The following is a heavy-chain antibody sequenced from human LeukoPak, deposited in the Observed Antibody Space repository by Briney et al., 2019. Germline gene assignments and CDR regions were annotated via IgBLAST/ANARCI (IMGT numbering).Heavy chain of an antibody. CDR3: AREATAGYSSSWYSYYYYYMDV. Sequence: ASVKVSCKASGYTFTGYYMHWVRQAPGQGLEWMGWINPIFGTANYAQRFQGRVTITADESTTTAYMEVSSLRSEDTAVYYCAREATAGYSSSWYSYYYYYMDVWGKGTTVTVSS. CDR2: INPIFGTA. V-gene: IGHV1-69*13. J-gene: IGHJ6*03. D-gene: IGHD6-13*01. CDR1: GYTFTGYY.